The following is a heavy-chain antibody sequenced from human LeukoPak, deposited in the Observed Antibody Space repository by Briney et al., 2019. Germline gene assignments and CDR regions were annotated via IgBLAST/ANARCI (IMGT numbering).Heavy chain of an antibody. CDR3: VSGYYSNFDY. V-gene: IGHV4-39*01. CDR2: IYYSGST. CDR1: GGSISSGSYY. Sequence: SETLSLTCTVSGGSISSGSYYWGWIRQPPGKGLEWIGSIYYSGSTYYNSSLKSRVTISVDTSKNQFSLKLSSVTAADTAVYYCVSGYYSNFDYWGQGTLVTVSS. J-gene: IGHJ4*02. D-gene: IGHD3-22*01.